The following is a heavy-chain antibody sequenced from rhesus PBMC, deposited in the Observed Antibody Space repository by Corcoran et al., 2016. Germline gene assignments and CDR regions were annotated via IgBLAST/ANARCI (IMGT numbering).Heavy chain of an antibody. J-gene: IGHJ4*01. CDR2: IYGSSTST. V-gene: IGHV4S10*01. CDR1: GGSISDSYR. CDR3: ARATAGTVKVVDY. D-gene: IGHD5-24*01. Sequence: QVQLQESGPGVVKPSETLSLTCAVSGGSISDSYRWSWIRQPPGKGLEWIGYIYGSSTSTNYNPSLKSRVTISKDTSKNQFSLKLSSVTAADTAVYYCARATAGTVKVVDYWGQGVLVTVSS.